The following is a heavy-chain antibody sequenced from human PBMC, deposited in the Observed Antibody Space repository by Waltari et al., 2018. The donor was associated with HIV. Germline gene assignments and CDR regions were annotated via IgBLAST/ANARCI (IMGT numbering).Heavy chain of an antibody. D-gene: IGHD3-22*01. CDR2: IKSKTDGGTT. J-gene: IGHJ4*02. CDR1: GFTFRNAW. V-gene: IGHV3-15*01. CDR3: TTDSDYYDSSGYYYWFDY. Sequence: EVQLVESGGGLVKPGGSLRLSCGASGFTFRNAWIGWVRQAPGKGLEWVGRIKSKTDGGTTDYAAPVKGRFTISRDDSKNTLYLQMNSLKTEDTAVYYCTTDSDYYDSSGYYYWFDYWGQGTLVTVSS.